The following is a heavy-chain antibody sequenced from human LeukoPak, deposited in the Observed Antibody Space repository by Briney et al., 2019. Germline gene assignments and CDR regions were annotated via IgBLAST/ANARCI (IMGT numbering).Heavy chain of an antibody. CDR3: VRDGNDGLNDWEY. V-gene: IGHV3-21*04. CDR2: ISSSSSYI. D-gene: IGHD1-1*01. Sequence: GSLRLSCAASGFTFSSYSMNWVRQAPGKGLEWVSSISSSSSYIYYADSVKGRFTISRDNAKNSLYLQMNSLKAGDTALYYCVRDGNDGLNDWEYWGQGALVTVSS. CDR1: GFTFSSYS. J-gene: IGHJ1*01.